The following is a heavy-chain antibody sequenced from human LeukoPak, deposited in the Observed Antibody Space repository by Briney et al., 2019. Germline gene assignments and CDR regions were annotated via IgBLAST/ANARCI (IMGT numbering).Heavy chain of an antibody. Sequence: ASVKVSCKASGYTFTGYYMHWVRQAPGQGLEWMGWINPNSGGTNYAQKFQGRVTMTRDTSISTAYMELSRLRSDDTAVYYCARDFGNRPEVMYATNWFDPWGQGTLVTVSS. V-gene: IGHV1-2*02. D-gene: IGHD2-8*02. CDR3: ARDFGNRPEVMYATNWFDP. J-gene: IGHJ5*02. CDR2: INPNSGGT. CDR1: GYTFTGYY.